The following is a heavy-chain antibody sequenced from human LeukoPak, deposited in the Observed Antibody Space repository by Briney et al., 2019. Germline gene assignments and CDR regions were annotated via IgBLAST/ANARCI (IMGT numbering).Heavy chain of an antibody. CDR3: AKDSEDIVVVVAAFDY. Sequence: GGSLRLSCVASGFTFSSYWMHWVRQGPGKGLVWVSRINSDGSRINYADSVKGRFTISRDNSKNTLYLQMNSLRAEDTAVYYCAKDSEDIVVVVAAFDYWGQGTLVTVSS. D-gene: IGHD2-15*01. J-gene: IGHJ4*02. V-gene: IGHV3-74*01. CDR1: GFTFSSYW. CDR2: INSDGSRI.